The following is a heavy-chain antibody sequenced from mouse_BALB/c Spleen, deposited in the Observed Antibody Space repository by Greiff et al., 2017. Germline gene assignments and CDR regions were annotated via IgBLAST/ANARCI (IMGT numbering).Heavy chain of an antibody. Sequence: VQLQQSGAELVRSGASVKLSCTASGFNIKDYYMHWVKQRPEQGLEWIGWIDPENGDTEYAPKFQGKATMTADTSSNTAYLQLSSLTSEDTAVYYCARDYGKIAYWGQGTLVTVSA. CDR1: GFNIKDYY. V-gene: IGHV14-4*02. CDR3: ARDYGKIAY. J-gene: IGHJ3*01. D-gene: IGHD1-1*01. CDR2: IDPENGDT.